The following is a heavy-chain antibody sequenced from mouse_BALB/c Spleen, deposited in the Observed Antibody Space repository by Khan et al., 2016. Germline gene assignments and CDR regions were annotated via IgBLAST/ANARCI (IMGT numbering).Heavy chain of an antibody. D-gene: IGHD1-1*01. CDR3: SRYYGSSYCAIDY. Sequence: EVQLQESGPSLVKPSQTLSLTCSVTGDSITSGYWNWIRKFPGNKLEYMGYISYSGSTYYNPSLKSRIYITRDTSKNQYYLQLNSVTTEDTATYYCSRYYGSSYCAIDYWGQRTSFTVSS. J-gene: IGHJ4*01. V-gene: IGHV3-8*02. CDR2: ISYSGST. CDR1: GDSITSGY.